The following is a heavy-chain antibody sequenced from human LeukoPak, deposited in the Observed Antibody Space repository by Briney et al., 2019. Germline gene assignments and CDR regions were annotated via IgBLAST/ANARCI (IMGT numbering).Heavy chain of an antibody. J-gene: IGHJ4*02. CDR3: ARGDSRQGYYFDY. CDR2: IYYSGST. Sequence: PSETLSLTCTVSGGSISSYYWSWIRQPPGKGLEWIGYIYYSGSTNYNPSLKSRVTISVDTSKNQFSLKLSSVTAADTAVYYCARGDSRQGYYFDYWGQGTLVTVSS. D-gene: IGHD6-13*01. V-gene: IGHV4-59*08. CDR1: GGSISSYY.